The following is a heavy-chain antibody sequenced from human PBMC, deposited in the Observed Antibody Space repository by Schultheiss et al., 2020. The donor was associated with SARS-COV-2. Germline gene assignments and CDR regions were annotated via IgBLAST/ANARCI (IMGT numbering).Heavy chain of an antibody. D-gene: IGHD5-18*01. J-gene: IGHJ4*02. V-gene: IGHV3-30-3*01. CDR1: GFTFSSYA. Sequence: LSLTCAASGFTFSSYAMHWVRQAPGKGLEWVAVISYDGSNKYYADSVKGRFTISRDNSKNTLYLQMNSLRAEDTAVYYCARNARGYSYGYGDYWGQGTLVTVSS. CDR2: ISYDGSNK. CDR3: ARNARGYSYGYGDY.